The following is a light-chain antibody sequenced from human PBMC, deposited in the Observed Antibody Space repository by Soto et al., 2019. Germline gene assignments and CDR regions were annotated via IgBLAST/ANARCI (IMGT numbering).Light chain of an antibody. CDR3: QHYGSSPFT. Sequence: EMVLTQSPGTLSLSPGERATLSCRASQSVSSSYLAWFQQIPGQAPRLLIHGTFSRATGIPDRFSGSGSGTDFTLSISRMEPEDFAVYYCQHYGSSPFTFGPGTKVDIK. CDR2: GTF. V-gene: IGKV3-20*01. CDR1: QSVSSSY. J-gene: IGKJ3*01.